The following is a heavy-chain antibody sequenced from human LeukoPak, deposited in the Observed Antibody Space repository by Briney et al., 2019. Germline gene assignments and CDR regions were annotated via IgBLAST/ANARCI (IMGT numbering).Heavy chain of an antibody. J-gene: IGHJ4*02. CDR2: IIPIVGLP. CDR1: GGTISSYS. Sequence: GASAKVSCKAPGGTISSYSINWVRQAPGQGLEWMGGIIPIVGLPNYAQKFQGRVTITADTSTSTAYMELSSLRSEDTAVYYCARYYRVGSGSYYHFDYWGQGTLVTVSS. D-gene: IGHD3-10*01. CDR3: ARYYRVGSGSYYHFDY. V-gene: IGHV1-69*10.